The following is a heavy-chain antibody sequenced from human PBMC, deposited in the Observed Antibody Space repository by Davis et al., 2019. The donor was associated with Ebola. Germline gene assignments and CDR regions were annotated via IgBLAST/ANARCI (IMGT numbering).Heavy chain of an antibody. Sequence: PSETLSLTCAVQGGAFSGHYWNWIRQPPGKGLEWIGDINHIGITKYNPSLKSRVTITLDTSKNQFSLTLSSVTAADTAVYYCARRPHLWRGVGPWGQGTLVTVSS. CDR2: INHIGIT. V-gene: IGHV4-34*01. CDR1: GGAFSGHY. CDR3: ARRPHLWRGVGP. J-gene: IGHJ5*02. D-gene: IGHD3-3*02.